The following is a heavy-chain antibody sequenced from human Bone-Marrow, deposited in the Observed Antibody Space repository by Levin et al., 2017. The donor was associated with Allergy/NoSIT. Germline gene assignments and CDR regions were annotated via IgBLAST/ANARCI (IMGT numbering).Heavy chain of an antibody. CDR2: TDYSGNT. CDR3: ARYMKVAGTNWYFDL. J-gene: IGHJ2*01. CDR1: GGSISSYY. Sequence: PSETLSLTCTVSGGSISSYYWSWIRQPPGKGLEWIGYTDYSGNTNYSPSLKSPVTISVDTSKNQLTLKLTSVTAADTAVYYCARYMKVAGTNWYFDLWGRGTLVTVSS. D-gene: IGHD6-19*01. V-gene: IGHV4-59*01.